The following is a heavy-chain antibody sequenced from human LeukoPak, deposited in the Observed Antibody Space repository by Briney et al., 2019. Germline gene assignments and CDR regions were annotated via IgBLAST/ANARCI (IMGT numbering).Heavy chain of an antibody. CDR2: ISSSSSYT. CDR3: ARSSGYCGGDCYGYYFDY. V-gene: IGHV3-11*03. D-gene: IGHD2-21*02. CDR1: GFTFSDYY. Sequence: PGGSLRLSCSASGFTFSDYYMSWIRQAPGKGLEWVSYISSSSSYTDYADSVKGRFTISRDNAKKSLYLQMNSLRAEDTAVYYCARSSGYCGGDCYGYYFDYWGQGTLVTVSS. J-gene: IGHJ4*02.